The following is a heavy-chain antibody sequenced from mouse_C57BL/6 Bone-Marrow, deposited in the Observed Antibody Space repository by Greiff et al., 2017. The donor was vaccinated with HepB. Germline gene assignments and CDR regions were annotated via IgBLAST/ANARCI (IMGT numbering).Heavy chain of an antibody. V-gene: IGHV1-82*01. CDR1: GYAFSSSW. Sequence: QVQLKESGPELVKPGASVKISCKASGYAFSSSWMNWVKQRPGKGLEWIGRIYPGDGDTNYNGKFKGKATLTADKSSSTAYMQLSSLTSEDSAVYFCARPGAMDYWGQGTSVTVSS. CDR2: IYPGDGDT. J-gene: IGHJ4*01. CDR3: ARPGAMDY.